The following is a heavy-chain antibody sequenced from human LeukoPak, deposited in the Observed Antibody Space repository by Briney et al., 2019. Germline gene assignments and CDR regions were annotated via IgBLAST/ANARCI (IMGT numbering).Heavy chain of an antibody. CDR1: GYTFTSYG. CDR2: ISAYNGNT. CDR3: ARVGDYYDSSGYGGGFDY. J-gene: IGHJ4*02. V-gene: IGHV1-18*01. Sequence: ASVKVSCKASGYTFTSYGISWVRQAPGQGLEWMGWISAYNGNTKYSQKFQGRVTITRDTSASTAYMELSSLRSEDTAVYYCARVGDYYDSSGYGGGFDYWGQGTLVTVSS. D-gene: IGHD3-22*01.